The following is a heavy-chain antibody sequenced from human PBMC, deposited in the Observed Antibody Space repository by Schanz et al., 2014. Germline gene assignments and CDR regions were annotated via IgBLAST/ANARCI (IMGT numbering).Heavy chain of an antibody. D-gene: IGHD1-26*01. CDR3: ARDHTTESYYSAGPPIDY. CDR2: IGSSSSRI. Sequence: EVQLVESGGGWVQPGGSLRLSCAASGFTFSSYSMNWVRQAPGKGLEWISYIGSSSSRIDHADSVKGRFTISRDNAKNSLYLQMNSLRAEDTAVYYCARDHTTESYYSAGPPIDYWGQGTLLTVSS. CDR1: GFTFSSYS. J-gene: IGHJ4*02. V-gene: IGHV3-48*01.